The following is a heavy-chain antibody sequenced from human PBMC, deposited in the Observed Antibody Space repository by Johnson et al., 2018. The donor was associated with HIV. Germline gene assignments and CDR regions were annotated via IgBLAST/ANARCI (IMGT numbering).Heavy chain of an antibody. Sequence: QMQLVESGGGVVQPGRSLRLSCAASGFTFSSYGMHWVRQAPGKGLEWVAVVWSDGINKYYADSVKGRFTISRDNSKNTLYLQMHSLRIEDTAVYYCAREELEPDVFDIWGQGTMVTVSS. CDR2: VWSDGINK. V-gene: IGHV3-30*19. J-gene: IGHJ3*02. CDR3: AREELEPDVFDI. CDR1: GFTFSSYG. D-gene: IGHD1-1*01.